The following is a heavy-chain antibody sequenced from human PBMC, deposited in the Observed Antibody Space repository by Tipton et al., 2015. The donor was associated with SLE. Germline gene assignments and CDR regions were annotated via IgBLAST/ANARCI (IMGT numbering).Heavy chain of an antibody. Sequence: GSLRLSCAASGFTFSSSGMTWVRQAPGKGLEWVSAIGVSASNTDYADSVKGRFTISRDNSKNTLYLQMNSLRAEDTAVYYCARGRPDTAMGYWGQGTLVTVSS. J-gene: IGHJ4*02. CDR3: ARGRPDTAMGY. CDR1: GFTFSSSG. D-gene: IGHD5-18*01. CDR2: IGVSASNT. V-gene: IGHV3-23*01.